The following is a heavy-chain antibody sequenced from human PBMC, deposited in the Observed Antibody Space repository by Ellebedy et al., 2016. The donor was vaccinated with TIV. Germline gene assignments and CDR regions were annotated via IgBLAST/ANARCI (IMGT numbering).Heavy chain of an antibody. V-gene: IGHV3-23*01. CDR3: AKGMSGVHYYSGIDV. J-gene: IGHJ6*02. D-gene: IGHD1-26*01. CDR1: GFTFSNYA. CDR2: ISGSGGNT. Sequence: PGGSLRLSCAASGFTFSNYAMNWVRQAPGKGLEWVSAISGSGGNTYYADSAKGRFTISRDNSKNTLYVQINSLRAEDTAVYYCAKGMSGVHYYSGIDVWGQGTTVTVSS.